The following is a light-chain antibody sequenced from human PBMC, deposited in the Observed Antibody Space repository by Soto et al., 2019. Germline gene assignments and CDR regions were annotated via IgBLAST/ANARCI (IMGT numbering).Light chain of an antibody. CDR2: DVT. CDR1: SSDVGSKNL. J-gene: IGLJ1*01. Sequence: QSVLTQPASVSGSPGQSITISCTGTSSDVGSKNLVSWYQQHPGKAPRLLIYDVTNRPSGVSNRFSGSKSGNTASLTISGLQAEDEADYYCSSYRRGSTYVFGTGTKVTVL. CDR3: SSYRRGSTYV. V-gene: IGLV2-14*02.